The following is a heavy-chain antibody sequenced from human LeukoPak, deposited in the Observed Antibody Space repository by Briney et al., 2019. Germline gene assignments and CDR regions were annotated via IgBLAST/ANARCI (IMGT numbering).Heavy chain of an antibody. CDR2: ITHVGTNK. CDR3: AKAGSSSGWTRYYGMDV. CDR1: GFTFSVYG. V-gene: IGHV3-30*18. D-gene: IGHD6-19*01. J-gene: IGHJ6*02. Sequence: GGSLRLSCAASGFTFSVYGMYWVRQPPGKGLEGLGLITHVGTNKYNADSVKGRSTISRDNSNNTPSLQRTSLRPDTTAVYYCAKAGSSSGWTRYYGMDVWGQGTTVAVSS.